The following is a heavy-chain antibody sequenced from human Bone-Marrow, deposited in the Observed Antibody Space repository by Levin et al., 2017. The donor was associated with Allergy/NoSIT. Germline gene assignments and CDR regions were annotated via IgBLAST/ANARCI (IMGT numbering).Heavy chain of an antibody. CDR2: IYKGGRT. CDR1: GFTVSGYD. V-gene: IGHV3-53*01. J-gene: IGHJ4*02. D-gene: IGHD3-10*01. Sequence: GESLKISCAASGFTVSGYDMSWVRQAPGKGLEWVSVIYKGGRTYYTESVKGRFSISRDKSKNALYLQMNSLTVEDTAVFFCARDAYGSERGDYFDFWGQGTLVTVSS. CDR3: ARDAYGSERGDYFDF.